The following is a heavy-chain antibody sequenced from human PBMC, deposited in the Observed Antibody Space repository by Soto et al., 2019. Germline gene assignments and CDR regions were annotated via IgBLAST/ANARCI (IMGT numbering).Heavy chain of an antibody. D-gene: IGHD3-3*01. J-gene: IGHJ6*02. CDR3: GRGHSLRFLGYYYGMAV. V-gene: IGHV4-34*01. Sequence: QVQLQQWGAGLLKPSETLSLTCAVYGGSFSGYYWSWIRQPPGKGLEWIGEINHSGSTNYNPSLKRRVPTPVDPSKNQFSRNLRSVPAADTAGYYCGRGHSLRFLGYYYGMAVWGQGTTVTVSS. CDR2: INHSGST. CDR1: GGSFSGYY.